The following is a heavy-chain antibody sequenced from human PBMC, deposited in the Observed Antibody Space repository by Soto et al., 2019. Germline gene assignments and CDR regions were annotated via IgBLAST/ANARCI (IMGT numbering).Heavy chain of an antibody. J-gene: IGHJ6*02. CDR1: GFTFSRYG. CDR3: ARDPQQRLADSYYYGMDV. CDR2: ISGLSSFI. Sequence: EVQLVESGGGLVKPGGSLRLSCVASGFTFSRYGMNWVRQAPGKGLELVSSISGLSSFIYYADSVKGRFTVSRDNAKNSLFVQMNSLTAEDTAVYYCARDPQQRLADSYYYGMDVWGQGTTVIVSS. D-gene: IGHD6-25*01. V-gene: IGHV3-21*02.